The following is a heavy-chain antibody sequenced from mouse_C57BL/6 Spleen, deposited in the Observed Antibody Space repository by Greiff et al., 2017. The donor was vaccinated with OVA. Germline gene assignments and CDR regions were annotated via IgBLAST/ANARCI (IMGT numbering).Heavy chain of an antibody. V-gene: IGHV5-4*01. CDR1: GFTFSSYA. Sequence: EVQRVESGGGLVKPGGSLKLSCAASGFTFSSYAMSWVRQTPEKRLEWVATISDGGSYTYYPDNVKGRFTISRDNAKNNLYLQMSHLKSEDTAMYYCARAPMVTTLYYYAMDYWGQGTSVTVSS. CDR3: ARAPMVTTLYYYAMDY. J-gene: IGHJ4*01. D-gene: IGHD2-2*01. CDR2: ISDGGSYT.